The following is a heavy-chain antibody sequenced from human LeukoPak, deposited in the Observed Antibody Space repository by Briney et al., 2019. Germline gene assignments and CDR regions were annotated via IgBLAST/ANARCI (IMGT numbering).Heavy chain of an antibody. CDR1: GFTFSSYG. D-gene: IGHD5-18*01. Sequence: GGSLRLSCAASGFTFSSYGMSWVRQAPGEGLEWVSAVSGSGGSTYYADSVKGRFTISRDNSKNTLYLQMNSLRAEDTAVYYCAKGLDSYGYWVDYWGQGTLVTVSS. V-gene: IGHV3-23*01. CDR2: VSGSGGST. CDR3: AKGLDSYGYWVDY. J-gene: IGHJ4*02.